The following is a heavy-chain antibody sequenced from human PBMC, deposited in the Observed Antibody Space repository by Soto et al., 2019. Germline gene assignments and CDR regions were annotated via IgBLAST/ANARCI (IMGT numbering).Heavy chain of an antibody. Sequence: EVQLVESGGGLVKHGGSLRLSCAASGFTFSSYSMNWVRQTPGKGLEWVSSISSSSSYIYYADSVKGRFTISRDNAKNSLHLQMNSLTAEDTAVYYWARDLPNTPGEDLWGQGTLGTVSS. D-gene: IGHD3-16*01. J-gene: IGHJ5*02. CDR3: ARDLPNTPGEDL. CDR1: GFTFSSYS. V-gene: IGHV3-21*01. CDR2: ISSSSSYI.